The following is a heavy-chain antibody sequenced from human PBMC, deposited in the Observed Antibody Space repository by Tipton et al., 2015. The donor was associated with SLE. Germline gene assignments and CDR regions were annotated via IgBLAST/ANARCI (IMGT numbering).Heavy chain of an antibody. J-gene: IGHJ3*02. CDR2: IFYSGST. CDR3: ARKGFDAFDI. Sequence: TLSLTCTVSGGSINSHHWSWMRQPPGKGLEWIGYIFYSGSTNYNPSLKSRVTISVDTSKNQFSLKLSSVTAADTAVYYCARKGFDAFDIWGQGTMVTVSS. CDR1: GGSINSHH. V-gene: IGHV4-59*11.